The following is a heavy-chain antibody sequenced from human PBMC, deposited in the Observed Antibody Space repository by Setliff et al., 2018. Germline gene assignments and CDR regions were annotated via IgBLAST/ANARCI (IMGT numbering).Heavy chain of an antibody. J-gene: IGHJ4*02. V-gene: IGHV3-7*03. CDR1: GFTFSHYW. CDR2: IKEDGSET. Sequence: SLRLSCAASGFTFSHYWSWVRQAPGKGLEWVANIKEDGSETYYGGSVKGRFTISRDNAKNSLYLQMSSLRVEDTAVYYCVNSYRGYDDYPDYWGQGTLVTVSS. D-gene: IGHD3-16*02. CDR3: VNSYRGYDDYPDY.